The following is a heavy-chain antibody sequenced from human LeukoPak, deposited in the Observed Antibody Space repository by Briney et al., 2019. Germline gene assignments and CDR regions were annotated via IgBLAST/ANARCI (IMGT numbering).Heavy chain of an antibody. CDR2: IDSSGGYM. CDR3: LRGDRRDY. CDR1: GFTFNTYS. V-gene: IGHV3-21*06. J-gene: IGHJ4*02. Sequence: GGSLRLSCEASGFTFNTYSMNWARQAPGKGLEWVSSIDSSGGYMLYADSVKGRFIISRGNAKDSLYLQMNSLRVEDTAVYYCLRGDRRDYWGQGTLVTVSS.